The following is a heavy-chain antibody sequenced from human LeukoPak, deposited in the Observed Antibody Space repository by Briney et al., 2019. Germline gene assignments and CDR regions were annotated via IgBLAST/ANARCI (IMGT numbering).Heavy chain of an antibody. CDR1: GFTVSSNY. J-gene: IGHJ4*02. V-gene: IGHV3-53*01. Sequence: GGSLRLSCAASGFTVSSNYMSWVRQAPGKGLEWGSVIYSGGSTYYADSVKGRFTISRDNSKNTLYLQMNSLRAEDTAVYYCACSSGYYYIVYWGQGTLVTVSS. D-gene: IGHD3-22*01. CDR3: ACSSGYYYIVY. CDR2: IYSGGST.